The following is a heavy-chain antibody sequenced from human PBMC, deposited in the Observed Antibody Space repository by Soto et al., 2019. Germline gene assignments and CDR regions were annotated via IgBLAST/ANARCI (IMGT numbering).Heavy chain of an antibody. CDR3: ARGTTKPSSAALSLYYYYYGMDV. Sequence: ASVKVSCKASGYTFTSYYMHWVRQAPGQGLEWMGIINPSGGSTSYAQKFQGRVTMTRDTSTSTVYMELSSLRSEDTAVYYCARGTTKPSSAALSLYYYYYGMDVWGQGTTVTVSS. J-gene: IGHJ6*02. CDR2: INPSGGST. CDR1: GYTFTSYY. V-gene: IGHV1-46*01. D-gene: IGHD1-1*01.